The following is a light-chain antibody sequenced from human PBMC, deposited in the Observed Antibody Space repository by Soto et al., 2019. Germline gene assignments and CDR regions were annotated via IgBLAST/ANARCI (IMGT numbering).Light chain of an antibody. CDR1: QSVSSN. CDR3: QQYNNWPGT. CDR2: GAS. J-gene: IGKJ2*02. V-gene: IGKV3-15*01. Sequence: EIVMTQSPATLSVSPGERATLSCRASQSVSSNLAWYQQKPGQAPRLLIYGASTRATGIPVRFSGCGSGTVFTLTISSLQSEDFAVYYCQQYNNWPGTFGQGTKLEIK.